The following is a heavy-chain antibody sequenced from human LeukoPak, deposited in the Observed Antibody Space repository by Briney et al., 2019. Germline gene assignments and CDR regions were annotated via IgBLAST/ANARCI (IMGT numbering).Heavy chain of an antibody. CDR3: ARVNNFNPFDY. J-gene: IGHJ4*02. D-gene: IGHD1-1*01. CDR1: GYTFTSYD. Sequence: ASVKVSCKASGYTFTSYDINWVRQATGQGLEWMGWMNPNTGNTGYAQKFRGRVSMTRNTSISTAYMELKSLRSDDTAVYYCARVNNFNPFDYWGQGTLVTVSS. CDR2: MNPNTGNT. V-gene: IGHV1-8*01.